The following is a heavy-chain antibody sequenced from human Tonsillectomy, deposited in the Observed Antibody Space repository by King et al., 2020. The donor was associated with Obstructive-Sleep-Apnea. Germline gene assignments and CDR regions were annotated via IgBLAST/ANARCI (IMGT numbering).Heavy chain of an antibody. CDR3: ARLNNYDSSRYET. D-gene: IGHD3-22*01. CDR1: GGSVSSSSYY. CDR2: IYYSGST. Sequence: QLQESGPGLVKPSETLSLICTVSGGSVSSSSYYWGWIRQPPGKGLEWIGSIYYSGSTYYNPSLKSRVTISVDTSKNQFSLKLSSVTAADTAVYYCARLNNYDSSRYETWGLGTLVTVSS. V-gene: IGHV4-39*07. J-gene: IGHJ5*02.